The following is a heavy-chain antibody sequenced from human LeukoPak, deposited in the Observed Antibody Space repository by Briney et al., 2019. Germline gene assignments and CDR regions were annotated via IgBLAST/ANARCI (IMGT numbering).Heavy chain of an antibody. CDR1: GFTFSTYA. V-gene: IGHV3-23*01. Sequence: GGSLRLSCAASGFTFSTYAMSWVRQAPGKGLEWVSAISGNGGSTYYADSVKGRFSISRDNSKNTLYLQMNSLRAEDTAVYYCARDPGYAIYYFDYWGQGLLVTVSS. CDR3: ARDPGYAIYYFDY. J-gene: IGHJ4*02. CDR2: ISGNGGST. D-gene: IGHD3-9*01.